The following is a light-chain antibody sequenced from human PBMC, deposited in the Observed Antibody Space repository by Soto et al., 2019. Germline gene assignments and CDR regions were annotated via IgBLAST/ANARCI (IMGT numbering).Light chain of an antibody. Sequence: DIVMTQSPDSLDVSLGESATINCKSSQSVLYSSNNKNYLAWYQQRPGQPPKLLIYWASTRESGVPDRFSGSGSGTDFTLTITSLQAEDVAVYYCQQYESTPPTFGQGTKLEIK. CDR1: QSVLYSSNNKNY. CDR3: QQYESTPPT. J-gene: IGKJ2*01. CDR2: WAS. V-gene: IGKV4-1*01.